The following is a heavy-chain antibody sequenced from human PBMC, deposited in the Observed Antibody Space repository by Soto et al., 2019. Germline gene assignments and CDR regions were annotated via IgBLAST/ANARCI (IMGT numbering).Heavy chain of an antibody. D-gene: IGHD2-21*02. CDR3: AKGRRVVVTAIHFDX. CDR1: GFTFISYG. CDR2: ISYDGSNK. J-gene: IGHJ4*02. V-gene: IGHV3-30*18. Sequence: GGSLRLSCAASGFTFISYGMHWVRQAPGKGLEWVAVISYDGSNKYYADSVKGRFTISRDNSKNTLYLQMNSLRAEDTAVYYCAKGRRVVVTAIHFDXWGQGTLVTVSS.